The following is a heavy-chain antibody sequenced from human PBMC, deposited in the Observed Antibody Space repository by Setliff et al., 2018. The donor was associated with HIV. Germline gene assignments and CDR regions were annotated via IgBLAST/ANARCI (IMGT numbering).Heavy chain of an antibody. CDR2: IYYTGST. CDR3: AREQPYYNFWSGYYSNWFDP. CDR1: GGSISSSYW. D-gene: IGHD3-3*01. Sequence: SETLSLTCTVSGGSISSSYWWGWIRQPPGKGLEWIGHIYYTGSTHYNPSLKSRVTMSVDTSKNQFSLKLSSVTAADTAVYYCAREQPYYNFWSGYYSNWFDPWGQGTLVTVSS. J-gene: IGHJ5*02. V-gene: IGHV4-28*03.